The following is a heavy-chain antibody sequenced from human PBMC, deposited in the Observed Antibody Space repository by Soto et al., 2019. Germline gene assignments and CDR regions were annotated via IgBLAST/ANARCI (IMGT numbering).Heavy chain of an antibody. D-gene: IGHD1-26*01. Sequence: QVQLQESGPGLVKPSETLSLTCTVSGGSISSYYWSWIRQPPGKGLEWIGYIYYSGSTNYNPSLKSRVTISVDTSKNQFSLKLSSVTAADTAVYYCARYGGSYYRPYYYGMDVWGQGTTVTVSS. V-gene: IGHV4-59*01. J-gene: IGHJ6*02. CDR1: GGSISSYY. CDR2: IYYSGST. CDR3: ARYGGSYYRPYYYGMDV.